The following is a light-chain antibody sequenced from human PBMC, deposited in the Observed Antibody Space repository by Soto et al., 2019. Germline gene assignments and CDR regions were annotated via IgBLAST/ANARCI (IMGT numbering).Light chain of an antibody. CDR2: DVT. CDR1: ISDVAGYNY. Sequence: QSALTQPRSVSGSPGQSVTISCTGTISDVAGYNYVSWYQHHPGKAPKLLISDVTKRPSWVPDRFSGSKSGSTASLTISELQAEDEADDYCASYAGSNNLGFGGGTKVTV. CDR3: ASYAGSNNLG. V-gene: IGLV2-11*01. J-gene: IGLJ2*01.